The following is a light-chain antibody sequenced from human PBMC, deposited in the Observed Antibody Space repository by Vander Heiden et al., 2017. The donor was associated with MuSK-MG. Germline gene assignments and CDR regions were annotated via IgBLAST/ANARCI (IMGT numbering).Light chain of an antibody. CDR3: ISHTSTGSLYV. J-gene: IGLJ1*01. CDR1: SSDVGAYNY. CDR2: EVS. V-gene: IGLV2-14*01. Sequence: QSALTQPASVSGSPGQSITISCTGTSSDVGAYNYVSWYQQHPGKAPKVMIYEVSNRPSGVSNRFSGSKSGNTASLTISGLQAEDEADYYCISHTSTGSLYVFGTGTKVTVL.